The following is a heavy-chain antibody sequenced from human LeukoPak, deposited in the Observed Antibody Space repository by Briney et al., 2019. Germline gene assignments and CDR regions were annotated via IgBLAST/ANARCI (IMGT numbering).Heavy chain of an antibody. CDR1: GGSISSYY. J-gene: IGHJ6*02. Sequence: SETLSLTCTVSGGSISSYYWSWIRQPPGKGLEWIGYIYYSGSTNYNPSLKSRVTISVDTSKNQFSLKLSSVTAADTAVYYCARDKGSPYDSSGYPDYYGMDVWGQGTTVTVSS. D-gene: IGHD3-22*01. CDR3: ARDKGSPYDSSGYPDYYGMDV. V-gene: IGHV4-59*12. CDR2: IYYSGST.